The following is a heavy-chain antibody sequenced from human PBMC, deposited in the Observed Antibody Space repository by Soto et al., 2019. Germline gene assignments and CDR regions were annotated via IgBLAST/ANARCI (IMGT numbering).Heavy chain of an antibody. CDR2: ISYDGSNK. CDR1: GFTFSSYA. J-gene: IGHJ6*02. CDR3: ARDRYSSSWTIYYYYGMDV. Sequence: PGGSLRLSCAASGFTFSSYAMHWVRQAPGKGLEWVAVISYDGSNKYYADSVKGRFTISRDNSKNTLYLQMNSLRAEDTAVYYCARDRYSSSWTIYYYYGMDVSGQGTTVTVSS. V-gene: IGHV3-30-3*01. D-gene: IGHD6-13*01.